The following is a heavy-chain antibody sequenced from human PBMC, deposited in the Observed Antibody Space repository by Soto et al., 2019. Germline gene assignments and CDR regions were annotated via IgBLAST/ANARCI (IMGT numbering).Heavy chain of an antibody. CDR3: VAFHYGSGTYQFERIDS. V-gene: IGHV3-15*01. Sequence: PGGSLRLSCAVSGFTLSDAWMSWVRQAPGKGLEWLARIKSRSDGGTTDYAAPVKGRFTISKEDSKNALYLQLNTLKIEDTAVYHCVAFHYGSGTYQFERIDSWGQGTLVTVSS. CDR2: IKSRSDGGTT. CDR1: GFTLSDAW. D-gene: IGHD3-10*01. J-gene: IGHJ4*02.